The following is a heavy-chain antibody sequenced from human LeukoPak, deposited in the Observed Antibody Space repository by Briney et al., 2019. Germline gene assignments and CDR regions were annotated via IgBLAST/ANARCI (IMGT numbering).Heavy chain of an antibody. CDR1: GFTFSSYA. D-gene: IGHD3-10*01. Sequence: GGSLRLSCAASGFTFSSYAMHWVRQAPGKGLEWVAVISYDGSNKYYADSVKGRFTISRDNSKNTLYLQTNSLRAEDTAVYYCARGPGYGSGSYYYYYYMDVWGKGTTVTVSS. V-gene: IGHV3-30*04. CDR2: ISYDGSNK. CDR3: ARGPGYGSGSYYYYYYMDV. J-gene: IGHJ6*03.